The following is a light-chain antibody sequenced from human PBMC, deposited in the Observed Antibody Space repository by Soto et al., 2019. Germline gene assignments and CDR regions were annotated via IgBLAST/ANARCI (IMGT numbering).Light chain of an antibody. CDR2: DAS. Sequence: LTQSATALSQSPGDRATLPCKAGQLSSTASQSVSSYLAWYQQKPGQAPRLLIYDASTRATGIPARFSGSGSGTDFTLTISSLQPEDFAVYYCQQHSNWPPFTFGPGTKVEIK. V-gene: IGKV3-11*01. CDR1: QSVSSY. CDR3: QQHSNWPPFT. J-gene: IGKJ4*01.